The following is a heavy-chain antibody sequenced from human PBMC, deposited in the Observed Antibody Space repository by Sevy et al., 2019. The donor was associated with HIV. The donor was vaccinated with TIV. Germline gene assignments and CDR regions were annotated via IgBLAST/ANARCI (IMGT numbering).Heavy chain of an antibody. D-gene: IGHD6-19*01. CDR2: ISSSSSYI. V-gene: IGHV3-21*01. Sequence: GSLRLSCAASGFTFSSYSMNWVRQAPGKGLEWVSSISSSSSYIYYADSVKGRFTISRDNAKNSLYLQMNSLRAEDTAVYYCAREVAVAGRTDAFDIWGQGTMVTVSS. CDR3: AREVAVAGRTDAFDI. J-gene: IGHJ3*02. CDR1: GFTFSSYS.